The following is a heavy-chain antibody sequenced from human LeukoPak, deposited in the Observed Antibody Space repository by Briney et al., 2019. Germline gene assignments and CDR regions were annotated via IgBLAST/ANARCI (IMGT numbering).Heavy chain of an antibody. J-gene: IGHJ6*03. Sequence: PSETLSLTCAVSGESFSGYYCSWVRQPPGKGLEWIGEINHSGSTNYNPSLKSRVTISVDTSKNQFSLKLSSVTAADTAVYYSAKVVASITMVRGPPPGYYYYYYIDFWGKGTPVTVSS. CDR3: AKVVASITMVRGPPPGYYYYYYIDF. D-gene: IGHD3-10*01. CDR1: GESFSGYY. V-gene: IGHV4-34*01. CDR2: INHSGST.